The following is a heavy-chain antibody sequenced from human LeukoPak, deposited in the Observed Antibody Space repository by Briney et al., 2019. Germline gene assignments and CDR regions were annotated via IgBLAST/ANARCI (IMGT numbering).Heavy chain of an antibody. Sequence: KTSETLSLTCTVSGGSISSYYWSWIRQPPGKGLEWIGSIYYSGSTYYNPSLKSRVTISVDTSKNQFSLKLSSVTAADTAVYYCARRSIAGPFDYWGQGTLVTVSS. V-gene: IGHV4-39*01. CDR2: IYYSGST. D-gene: IGHD6-6*01. CDR1: GGSISSYY. J-gene: IGHJ4*02. CDR3: ARRSIAGPFDY.